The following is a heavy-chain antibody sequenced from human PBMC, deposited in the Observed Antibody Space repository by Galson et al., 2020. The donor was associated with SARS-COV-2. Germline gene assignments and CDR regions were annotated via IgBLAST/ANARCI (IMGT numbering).Heavy chain of an antibody. V-gene: IGHV3-66*04. CDR1: GFSVSDKY. CDR3: ARHVEGDFWCFDL. CDR2: LYTDGRT. D-gene: IGHD1-1*01. Sequence: GGSLRLSCTASGFSVSDKYMSWVRQAPGNGLEWVSVLYTDGRTHYVDSVKGRFTISRDNSKNTLYLQMNSLRAEDTAVYYCARHVEGDFWCFDLWGRGTLVTVSP. J-gene: IGHJ2*01.